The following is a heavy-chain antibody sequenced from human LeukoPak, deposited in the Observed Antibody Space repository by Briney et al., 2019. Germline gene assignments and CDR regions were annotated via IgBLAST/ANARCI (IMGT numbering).Heavy chain of an antibody. Sequence: SVKVSCKASGGTFSSYAISWVRQAPGQGLEWMGGIIPIFGTANYAQKFQGRVTITADKSTSTAYMELSSLRSEDTAVYYCARRIPAGIGAFDMWGQGTMVTVSS. CDR2: IIPIFGTA. V-gene: IGHV1-69*06. CDR3: ARRIPAGIGAFDM. D-gene: IGHD2-2*02. J-gene: IGHJ3*02. CDR1: GGTFSSYA.